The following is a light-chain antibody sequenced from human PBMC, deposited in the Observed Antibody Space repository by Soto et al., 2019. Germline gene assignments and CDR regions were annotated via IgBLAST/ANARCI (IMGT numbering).Light chain of an antibody. CDR2: EVN. J-gene: IGLJ1*01. CDR3: CSYAGSRTYV. V-gene: IGLV2-14*03. CDR1: SSDVGAYIY. Sequence: QSALTQPASVSGSPGQSITISCGGTSSDVGAYIYVSWYQQFPGKAPKLILYEVNNRPSGVSNRFSGSKSDTTASLTISGLQTEDEADYYCCSYAGSRTYVFGPGTKVTVL.